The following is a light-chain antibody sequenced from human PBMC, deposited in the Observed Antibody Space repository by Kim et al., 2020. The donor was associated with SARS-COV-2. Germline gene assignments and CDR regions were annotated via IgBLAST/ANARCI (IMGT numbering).Light chain of an antibody. J-gene: IGKJ1*01. CDR3: QQYYDWPRT. Sequence: VSPGEGATLSCRASQSVGNKLAWYRQKPCQAPRLLIYGASTRATDIPIRFSGSVSGTEFALTISSLQSGDVAVYYCQQYYDWPRTFGQGTKVDIK. V-gene: IGKV3-15*01. CDR1: QSVGNK. CDR2: GAS.